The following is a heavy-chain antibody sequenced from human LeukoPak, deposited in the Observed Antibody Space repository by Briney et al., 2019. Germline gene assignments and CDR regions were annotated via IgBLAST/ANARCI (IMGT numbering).Heavy chain of an antibody. CDR3: ARGPGSRGIFDY. CDR2: LYTGGDT. D-gene: IGHD3-10*01. Sequence: GGSLRLSCAVSGFTVSAHYMSWVRQAPGKGLECVSFLYTGGDTYYADSVKGRFTISRDNSKNTLYLQMNGLRAEDTAVYYCARGPGSRGIFDYWGQGTLVTVSS. CDR1: GFTVSAHY. J-gene: IGHJ4*02. V-gene: IGHV3-53*01.